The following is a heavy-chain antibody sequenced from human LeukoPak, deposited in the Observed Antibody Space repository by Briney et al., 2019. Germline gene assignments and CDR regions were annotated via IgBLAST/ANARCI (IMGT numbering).Heavy chain of an antibody. CDR2: INQDGSKE. D-gene: IGHD5-12*01. CDR1: GFTFSNYW. J-gene: IGHJ4*02. Sequence: GGSLRLSCAGSGFTFSNYWMTWVRQAPGKGLEWVANINQDGSKEYYMDSVKARFTISRDNAKNSLSLQMNSLRAEDTAVYYCVRDGGVSGYDLLDYWGQGTLVTVSS. V-gene: IGHV3-7*01. CDR3: VRDGGVSGYDLLDY.